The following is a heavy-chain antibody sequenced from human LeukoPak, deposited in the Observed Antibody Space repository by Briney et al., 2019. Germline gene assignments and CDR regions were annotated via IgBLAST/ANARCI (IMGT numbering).Heavy chain of an antibody. D-gene: IGHD2-15*01. CDR3: ARGRDRGVVVVAAMSGMDV. CDR2: INHSGST. V-gene: IGHV4-34*01. CDR1: GGSFSGYY. J-gene: IGHJ6*02. Sequence: SETLSLTCAVYGGSFSGYYWSWIRQPPGKGLEWNGEINHSGSTNYNPSLKSRVTISVDTSKNQFSLKLSSVTAADTAVYYCARGRDRGVVVVAAMSGMDVWGQGTTVTVSS.